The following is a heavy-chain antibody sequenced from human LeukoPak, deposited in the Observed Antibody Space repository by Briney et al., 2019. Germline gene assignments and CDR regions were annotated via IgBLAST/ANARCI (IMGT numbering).Heavy chain of an antibody. Sequence: GASVKVSCKASGGTFSSYAISWVRQAPGQGLEWMGGIIPIFGTANYAQKFQGRVTITADKSTSTAYMELSSLRSEDTAVYYCARVAISRSELPTQYHYYYGMDVWGKGTTVTVSS. V-gene: IGHV1-69*06. CDR1: GGTFSSYA. CDR2: IIPIFGTA. CDR3: ARVAISRSELPTQYHYYYGMDV. D-gene: IGHD3-10*01. J-gene: IGHJ6*04.